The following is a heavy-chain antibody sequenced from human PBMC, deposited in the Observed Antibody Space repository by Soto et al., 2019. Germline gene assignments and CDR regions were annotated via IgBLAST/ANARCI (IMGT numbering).Heavy chain of an antibody. Sequence: QVQLVESGGGVVQPGRSLRLSCAASGFTFSSYGMYWVRQAPGKGLEWVAVISYDGSNKYYADSVKGRFTISRDNSKNTSYLQMNSLRAEDTAVYYCAKALIAAAGTGSYFDYWGQGTLVTVSS. CDR3: AKALIAAAGTGSYFDY. D-gene: IGHD6-13*01. V-gene: IGHV3-30*18. CDR1: GFTFSSYG. J-gene: IGHJ4*02. CDR2: ISYDGSNK.